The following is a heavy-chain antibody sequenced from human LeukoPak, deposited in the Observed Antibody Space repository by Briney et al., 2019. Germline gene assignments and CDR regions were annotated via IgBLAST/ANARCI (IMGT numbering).Heavy chain of an antibody. D-gene: IGHD3-16*02. V-gene: IGHV3-23*01. CDR3: AKDAVYVWGSYRYTFYFDY. CDR2: ISGSGGST. J-gene: IGHJ4*02. Sequence: GGSLRLSCAASGFTFSSYGMSWVRQAPGKGLEWVSAISGSGGSTYYADSVKGRFTISRDNSKNTLYLQMNSLRAEDTAVYYCAKDAVYVWGSYRYTFYFDYWGQGTLVTVSS. CDR1: GFTFSSYG.